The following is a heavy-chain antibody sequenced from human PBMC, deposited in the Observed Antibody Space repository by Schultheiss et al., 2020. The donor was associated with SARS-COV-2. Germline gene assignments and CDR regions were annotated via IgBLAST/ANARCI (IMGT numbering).Heavy chain of an antibody. CDR2: IYPGDSDT. D-gene: IGHD4-17*01. CDR3: ARLGWFTVTPNDAFDI. V-gene: IGHV5-51*01. J-gene: IGHJ3*02. Sequence: GESLKISCKGSGYSFTSYWIGWVRQMPGKGLEWMGIIYPGDSDTRYSPSFQGQVTISADKSISTAYLQWSSLKASDTAMYYCARLGWFTVTPNDAFDIWGQGTMVTVSS. CDR1: GYSFTSYW.